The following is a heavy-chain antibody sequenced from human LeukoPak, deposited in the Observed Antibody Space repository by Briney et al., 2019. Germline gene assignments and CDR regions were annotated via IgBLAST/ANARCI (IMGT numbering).Heavy chain of an antibody. CDR2: ILSKGGGGTA. V-gene: IGHV3-15*01. CDR3: TWIIQVQGLMGY. D-gene: IGHD3-10*01. Sequence: GGSLRLSCAASGFTFSDAWMSWVRQAPGKGLEWVGRILSKGGGGTADYAAPVKGRFTISRDDSKNTIYLQMNSLKTEDTAVYFCTWIIQVQGLMGYWGQGALVTVSS. CDR1: GFTFSDAW. J-gene: IGHJ4*02.